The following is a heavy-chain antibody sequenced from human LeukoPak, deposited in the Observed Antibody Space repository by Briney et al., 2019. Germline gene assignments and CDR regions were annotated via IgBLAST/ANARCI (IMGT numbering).Heavy chain of an antibody. CDR1: GLSLSSYA. V-gene: IGHV3-23*01. D-gene: IGHD3-22*01. J-gene: IGHJ4*02. CDR3: AKRHDSNGPTGYFDY. CDR2: ISGSGRDT. Sequence: AGSLTLSCAASGLSLSSYAMSWVRPAPGKGLEWVSSISGSGRDTYYAGSVKGRFTISRDNSKNTLDLQMNSLRAEDTAVYYCAKRHDSNGPTGYFDYWGQGILVTVSS.